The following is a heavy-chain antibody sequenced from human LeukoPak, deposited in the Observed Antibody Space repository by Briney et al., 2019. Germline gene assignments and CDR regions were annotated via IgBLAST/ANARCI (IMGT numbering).Heavy chain of an antibody. J-gene: IGHJ4*02. CDR1: GFTLSSYA. Sequence: GGSLRLSCAASGFTLSSYAMSWVRQAPGKGLEWVSAISGSGGSTYYADSVKGRFTISRDNSKNTLYLQMNSLRAEDTAVYYCAKATSSSWQFDYWGQGTLVTVSS. CDR2: ISGSGGST. D-gene: IGHD6-13*01. CDR3: AKATSSSWQFDY. V-gene: IGHV3-23*01.